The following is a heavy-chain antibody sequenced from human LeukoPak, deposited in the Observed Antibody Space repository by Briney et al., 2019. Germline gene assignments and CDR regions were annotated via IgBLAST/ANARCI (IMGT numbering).Heavy chain of an antibody. Sequence: ASVKVSCKASGYTFTNYYIHWVRQAPGQGLEWMGIINPSGGSTTYAQKFQGRVTMTRDTSTSTVYMELSSLRSEDTAEYYCARYKGGSDLFFDYWGQGTLVTVSS. CDR2: INPSGGST. CDR1: GYTFTNYY. V-gene: IGHV1-46*01. D-gene: IGHD1-26*01. J-gene: IGHJ4*02. CDR3: ARYKGGSDLFFDY.